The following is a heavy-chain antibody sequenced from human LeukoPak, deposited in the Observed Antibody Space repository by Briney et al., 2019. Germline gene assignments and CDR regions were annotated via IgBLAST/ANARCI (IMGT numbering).Heavy chain of an antibody. V-gene: IGHV4-59*01. D-gene: IGHD3-10*01. CDR2: IYYSGST. J-gene: IGHJ4*02. CDR3: ARGYYYGSGSLLDY. CDR1: GGSISSYY. Sequence: PSETLSLTCTVSGGSISSYYWSWIRQPPGKGLEWIGYIYYSGSTNYNPSLKSRVTISVDTSKNQFSLKLSSVTAADTAVYYCARGYYYGSGSLLDYWGQGTLVTVSS.